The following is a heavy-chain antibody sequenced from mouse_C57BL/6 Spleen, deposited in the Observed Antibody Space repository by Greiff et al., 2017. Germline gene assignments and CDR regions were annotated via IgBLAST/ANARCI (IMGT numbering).Heavy chain of an antibody. CDR2: IFPGSGST. CDR1: GYTFTDYY. CDR3: ARSGYGGSSYGDYYAMDY. V-gene: IGHV1-75*01. J-gene: IGHJ4*01. D-gene: IGHD1-1*01. Sequence: QVQLQQSGPELVKPGASVKISCKASGYTFTDYYINWVKQRPGQGLEWIGWIFPGSGSTYYNEKFKGKATLTVDKSSSTAYMLLSSLTSEDSAVXFCARSGYGGSSYGDYYAMDYWGQGTSVTVSS.